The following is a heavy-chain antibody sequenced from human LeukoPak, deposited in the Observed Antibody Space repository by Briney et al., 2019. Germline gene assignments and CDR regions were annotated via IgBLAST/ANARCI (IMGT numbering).Heavy chain of an antibody. CDR1: GFTFSSYG. V-gene: IGHV3-33*01. Sequence: GRSLRLSCAASGFTFSSYGMHWVRQAPGKGLEWVAVIWYDGSNKYYADSVKGRFTISRDNSKNTLYLQMNSLRAEDTAVYYCARDRERYYDSSGYPQWAHHFDYWGQGTLVTVSS. CDR2: IWYDGSNK. D-gene: IGHD3-22*01. J-gene: IGHJ4*02. CDR3: ARDRERYYDSSGYPQWAHHFDY.